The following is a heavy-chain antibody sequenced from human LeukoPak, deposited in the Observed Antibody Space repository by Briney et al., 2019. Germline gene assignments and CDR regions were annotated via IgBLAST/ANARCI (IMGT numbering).Heavy chain of an antibody. CDR1: GYTFSNYV. CDR3: ARDRSYGDY. Sequence: ASVKVSCKASGYTFSNYVIHWVRQAPGQRLEWVAWINAGKGNTKYSQRFQGRLTITRDTSASTAYLELSSLTSEDTAVYYCARDRSYGDYWGQGTLVTVSS. J-gene: IGHJ4*02. D-gene: IGHD3-16*01. CDR2: INAGKGNT. V-gene: IGHV1-3*01.